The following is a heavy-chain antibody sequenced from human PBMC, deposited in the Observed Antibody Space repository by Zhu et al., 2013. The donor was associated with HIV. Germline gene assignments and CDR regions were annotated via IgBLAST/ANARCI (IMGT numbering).Heavy chain of an antibody. J-gene: IGHJ4*02. CDR1: GYTFTGYY. CDR2: INPNSGGT. CDR3: AREKYCSGGSCYVIFDY. D-gene: IGHD2-15*01. Sequence: QVQLVQSGAEVKKPGASVKVSCKASGYTFTGYYMHWVRQAPGQGLEWMGWINPNSGGTNYAQKFQGRVTMTRDTSISTAYMELSRLRSDDTAVYYCAREKYCSGGSCYVIFDYWGQGTLVTVSS. V-gene: IGHV1-2*02.